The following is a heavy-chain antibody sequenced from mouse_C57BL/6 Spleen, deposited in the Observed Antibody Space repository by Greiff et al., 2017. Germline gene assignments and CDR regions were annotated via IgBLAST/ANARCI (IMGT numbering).Heavy chain of an antibody. J-gene: IGHJ4*01. V-gene: IGHV1-72*01. CDR1: GYTFTSYW. Sequence: QVQLKQPGAELVKPVASVKLSCKASGYTFTSYWMHWVKQRPGRGLEWIGRIDPNSGGTKYNEKFKSKATLTVDKPSSTAYMQLSSLTSEDSAVYYCARNSNYAMDYWGQGTSVTVSS. CDR3: ARNSNYAMDY. D-gene: IGHD2-5*01. CDR2: IDPNSGGT.